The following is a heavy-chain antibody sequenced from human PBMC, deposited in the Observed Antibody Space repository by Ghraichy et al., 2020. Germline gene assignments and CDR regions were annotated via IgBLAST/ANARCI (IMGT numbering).Heavy chain of an antibody. CDR3: AKSPSKGQQLVRRPNYYYYYGMDV. D-gene: IGHD6-6*01. CDR1: GFTFSSYA. J-gene: IGHJ6*02. Sequence: GGSLRLSCAASGFTFSSYAMSWVRQAPGKGLEWVSAISGSGGSTYYADSVKGRFTISRDNSKNTLYLQMNSLRAEDTAVYYCAKSPSKGQQLVRRPNYYYYYGMDVWGQGITVTVSS. CDR2: ISGSGGST. V-gene: IGHV3-23*01.